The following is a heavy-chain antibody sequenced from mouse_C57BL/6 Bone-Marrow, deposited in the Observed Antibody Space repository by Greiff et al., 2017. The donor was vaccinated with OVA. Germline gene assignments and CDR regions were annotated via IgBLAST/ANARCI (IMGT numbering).Heavy chain of an antibody. D-gene: IGHD3-1*01. J-gene: IGHJ2*01. Sequence: VQLQQPGAELVKPGASVKLSCKASGYTFTSYWMHWVKQRPGQGLEWIGMIHPNSGSTNYNEKVKSKATLTVDKSSSTAYMQLSSLTSEDSAFYYCAREGFMGYNWGQGTTLTVSS. V-gene: IGHV1-64*01. CDR3: AREGFMGYN. CDR2: IHPNSGST. CDR1: GYTFTSYW.